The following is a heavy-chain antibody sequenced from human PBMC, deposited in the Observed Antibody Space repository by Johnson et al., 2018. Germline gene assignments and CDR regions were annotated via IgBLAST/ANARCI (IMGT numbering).Heavy chain of an antibody. CDR1: GFTFSSYW. J-gene: IGHJ4*02. D-gene: IGHD3-3*01. CDR2: IKQDGSEK. Sequence: VQLVQSGGGLVQPGGSLRLSCAASGFTFSSYWMSWVRQAPGKGLEWVANIKQDGSEKYYVDSVKGRFPISRDNAKNPLYLQMNSLRDEDTAVYYCARDHYDFWSGYFLSYYFDYWGQGTLVTVSS. CDR3: ARDHYDFWSGYFLSYYFDY. V-gene: IGHV3-7*01.